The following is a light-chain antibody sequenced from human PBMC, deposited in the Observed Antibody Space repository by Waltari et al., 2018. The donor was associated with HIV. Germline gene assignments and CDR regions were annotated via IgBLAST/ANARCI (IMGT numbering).Light chain of an antibody. Sequence: QSALTQPASVSGSPGQSITISCTGTSRDVGGYNYVSWYQQHPGKAPKLMIYDVSNRPSGVSNRFSGSKSGNTASLTISGLQAEDEADYYCSSYTSSAGVFGGGTKLTVL. CDR2: DVS. J-gene: IGLJ3*02. V-gene: IGLV2-14*03. CDR1: SRDVGGYNY. CDR3: SSYTSSAGV.